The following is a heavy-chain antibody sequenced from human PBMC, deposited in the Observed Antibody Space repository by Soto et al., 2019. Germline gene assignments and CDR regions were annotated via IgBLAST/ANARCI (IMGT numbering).Heavy chain of an antibody. CDR2: FDPEDGET. D-gene: IGHD4-4*01. CDR1: GYTLTELS. V-gene: IGHV1-24*01. Sequence: ASVKVSCKVSGYTLTELSMHWVRQAPGKGLEWMGGFDPEDGETIYAQKFQGRVTMTEDTSTDTAYMELSSLRSEDTAVYYCATDTRRYSNYYYGMDVWGQGTTVTAP. J-gene: IGHJ6*02. CDR3: ATDTRRYSNYYYGMDV.